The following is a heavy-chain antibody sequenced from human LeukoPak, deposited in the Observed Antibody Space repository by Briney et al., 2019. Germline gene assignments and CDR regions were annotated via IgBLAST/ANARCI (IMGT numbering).Heavy chain of an antibody. J-gene: IGHJ4*02. CDR3: ARVLVVSGYDSFDY. CDR1: GYTFTGYY. V-gene: IGHV1-2*02. CDR2: INPNSGGT. D-gene: IGHD5-12*01. Sequence: ASVKVSCKASGYTFTGYYMHWVRQAPGQGLEWMGWINPNSGGTNYAQNFQGRVTMTRDTSISTAYMELSRLRSDDTALYYCARVLVVSGYDSFDYWGQGTLVTVSS.